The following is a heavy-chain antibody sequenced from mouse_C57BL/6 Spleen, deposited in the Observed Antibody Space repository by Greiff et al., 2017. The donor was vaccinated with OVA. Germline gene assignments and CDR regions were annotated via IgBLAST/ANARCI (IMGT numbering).Heavy chain of an antibody. D-gene: IGHD1-1*01. CDR3: ARRYYGSSYGFAY. J-gene: IGHJ3*01. Sequence: QVQLQQPGAELVKPGASVKLSCKASGYTFTSYWMQWVKQRPGPGLEWIGEIDPSDSYTNYNQKFKGKATLTVDTSSSTAYMQLSSLTSEDSAVYYCARRYYGSSYGFAYWGQGTLVTVSA. CDR1: GYTFTSYW. V-gene: IGHV1-50*01. CDR2: IDPSDSYT.